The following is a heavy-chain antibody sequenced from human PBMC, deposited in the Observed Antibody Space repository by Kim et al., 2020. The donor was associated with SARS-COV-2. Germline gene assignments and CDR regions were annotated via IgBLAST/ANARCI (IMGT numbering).Heavy chain of an antibody. V-gene: IGHV1-2*05. CDR2: INPNSGGT. CDR1: GYTFTGYY. CDR3: ARGGDSSSWPYYYGMDV. J-gene: IGHJ6*02. D-gene: IGHD6-13*01. Sequence: ASVKVSCKASGYTFTGYYMHWVRQAPGQGLEWMGRINPNSGGTNYAQKFQGRVTMTRDTSNSTAYMELSRLRSDDTVVYYCARGGDSSSWPYYYGMDVWGQGTTVTVS.